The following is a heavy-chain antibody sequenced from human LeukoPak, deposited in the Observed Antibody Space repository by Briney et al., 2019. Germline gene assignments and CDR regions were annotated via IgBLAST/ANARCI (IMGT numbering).Heavy chain of an antibody. CDR2: ISSSSSYI. J-gene: IGHJ4*02. Sequence: GGSLRLSCAASGFTFSGYSMNWVRQAPGKGLEWVSSISSSSSYIYYADSVKGRFTISRDNAKNSLYLQMNSLRAEDTAVYYCARDSPFYDILTGQWGQGTLVTVSS. CDR1: GFTFSGYS. D-gene: IGHD3-9*01. CDR3: ARDSPFYDILTGQ. V-gene: IGHV3-21*01.